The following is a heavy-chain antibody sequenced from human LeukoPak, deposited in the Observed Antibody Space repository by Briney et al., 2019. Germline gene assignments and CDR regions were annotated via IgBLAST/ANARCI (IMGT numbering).Heavy chain of an antibody. D-gene: IGHD2-2*01. J-gene: IGHJ4*02. CDR3: ARPRTSIGLYHGDF. Sequence: ASVKVSCRASGYTFTGYYMHWVRQEPGQGLEWMGWINPNSGGTNYAQTLQGRVTMTMDTSKSTAYLELSTLRADDTAVYYCARPRTSIGLYHGDFWDRGTVVSV. CDR1: GYTFTGYY. V-gene: IGHV1-2*02. CDR2: INPNSGGT.